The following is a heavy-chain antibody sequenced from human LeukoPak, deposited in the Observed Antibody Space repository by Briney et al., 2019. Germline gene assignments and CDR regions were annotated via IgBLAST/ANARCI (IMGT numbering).Heavy chain of an antibody. CDR2: INSDGSSR. J-gene: IGHJ4*02. D-gene: IGHD2-2*01. Sequence: GGSLRLSCAASGFTFSKYWMHWVRQAPGKGLVWVSRINSDGSSRSNADSVKGRFTISRDNAKNTVYLQMNNLRAEDTAVYYCVSFYETYWGRGTLVTVSS. V-gene: IGHV3-74*01. CDR3: VSFYETY. CDR1: GFTFSKYW.